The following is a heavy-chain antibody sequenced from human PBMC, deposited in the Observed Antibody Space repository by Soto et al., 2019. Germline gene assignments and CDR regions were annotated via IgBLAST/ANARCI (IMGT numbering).Heavy chain of an antibody. CDR1: GFTVSRNY. CDR3: TGGSGFLIDS. D-gene: IGHD3-10*01. V-gene: IGHV3-53*02. CDR2: ISTSGDT. J-gene: IGHJ5*01. Sequence: EVQLVETGGDLIQPGGSLRLSCAASGFTVSRNYITWVRQAPGKGLEWVSLISTSGDTHYADSVRGRFTIPRDSSKNTVFLQLIRLIGEDTAVYFCTGGSGFLIDSLRHGTLLTVSS.